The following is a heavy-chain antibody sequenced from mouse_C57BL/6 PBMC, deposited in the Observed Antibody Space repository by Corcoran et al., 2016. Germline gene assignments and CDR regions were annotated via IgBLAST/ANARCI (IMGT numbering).Heavy chain of an antibody. CDR1: GYTFTRYG. J-gene: IGHJ3*01. CDR3: AYSNLFAY. CDR2: IYPGSGNT. V-gene: IGHV1-81*01. Sequence: QVQLQQSGAELARPGASVKLSCKASGYTFTRYGISWVKQRTGQGLEWIARIYPGSGNTYYNEKFKGKATLTAEKSSSTAYMQLSSLTSEDSAVYFCAYSNLFAYWGQGTLVTVSA. D-gene: IGHD2-5*01.